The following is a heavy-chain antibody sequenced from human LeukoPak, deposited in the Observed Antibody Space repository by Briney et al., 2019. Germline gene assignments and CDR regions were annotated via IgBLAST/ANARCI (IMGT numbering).Heavy chain of an antibody. D-gene: IGHD3-10*01. CDR1: GFTFNNYL. V-gene: IGHV3-48*02. Sequence: GGSLRLSCAASGFTFNNYLMAWVRQAPGKGLECVSSISSGSGIIYYADSVKGRFTISRDDAKNSLYLLMSSPRDEDTAVYYCARLRRGYYFDYWGQGTLVTVSS. CDR3: ARLRRGYYFDY. J-gene: IGHJ4*02. CDR2: ISSGSGII.